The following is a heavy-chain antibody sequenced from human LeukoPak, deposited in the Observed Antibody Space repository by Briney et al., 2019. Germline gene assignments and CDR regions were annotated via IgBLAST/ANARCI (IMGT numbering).Heavy chain of an antibody. V-gene: IGHV3-7*01. D-gene: IGHD4-17*01. CDR3: ARLKDAVTIFDC. CDR2: IKEDGSDK. Sequence: GGSLRLSCIASGFTFAHYWMSWVRQAPGKGLEWVASIKEDGSDKYYVDSVKGRFTISRDNTKNSLYVQMNSLRAEDTAVYYCARLKDAVTIFDCWGQGILVTVFS. CDR1: GFTFAHYW. J-gene: IGHJ5*01.